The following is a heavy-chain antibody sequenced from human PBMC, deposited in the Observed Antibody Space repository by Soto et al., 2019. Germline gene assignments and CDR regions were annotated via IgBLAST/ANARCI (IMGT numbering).Heavy chain of an antibody. CDR1: GFTFSTYA. J-gene: IGHJ4*02. V-gene: IGHV3-30-3*01. CDR3: ARDKSPYSSGCHNRNFDY. Sequence: QVQLVESGGGVVQPGRSLRLSCAASGFTFSTYAMHWVRQAPGKGLEWVAVISYDGSNKYYADSVKGRFTISRDNSKNTLYLQMNGLRAEDTAVYYGARDKSPYSSGCHNRNFDYWCQGSLVTVSS. CDR2: ISYDGSNK. D-gene: IGHD6-19*01.